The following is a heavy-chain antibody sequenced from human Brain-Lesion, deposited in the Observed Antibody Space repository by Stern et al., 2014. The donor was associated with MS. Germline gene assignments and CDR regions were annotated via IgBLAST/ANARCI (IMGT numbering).Heavy chain of an antibody. Sequence: QLQLQESGPGLVKPSETLSLTCTVAGGSVSSTSYAWAWIRQPPGKGLEWIGTIYYSGNTYYSPPPKSRLTISLATSKNHFSLQLGSVTAADTAVYYCAGEEDIRYCSGGSCTGNWFDPWGQGTLVTVSS. CDR1: GGSVSSTSYA. V-gene: IGHV4-39*02. CDR3: AGEEDIRYCSGGSCTGNWFDP. J-gene: IGHJ5*02. D-gene: IGHD2-15*01. CDR2: IYYSGNT.